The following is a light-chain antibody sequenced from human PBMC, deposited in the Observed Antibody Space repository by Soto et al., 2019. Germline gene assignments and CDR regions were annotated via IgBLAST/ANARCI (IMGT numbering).Light chain of an antibody. CDR3: QKYSSVPV. J-gene: IGKJ3*01. V-gene: IGKV1-27*01. CDR1: QGIRNF. Sequence: DIQMTQSPTSLSASVGVRVTITSRASQGIRNFVAWYQQKPGKAPKLLIYAASTLQSGVPSRFSGSGSETDFTLTINSLQSEGVATYSCQKYSSVPVFGPGTKVQIK. CDR2: AAS.